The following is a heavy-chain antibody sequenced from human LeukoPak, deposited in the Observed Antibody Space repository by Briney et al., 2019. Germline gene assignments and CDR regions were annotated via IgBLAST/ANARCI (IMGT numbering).Heavy chain of an antibody. CDR3: AREKDGMDV. CDR1: GFTFSNYG. J-gene: IGHJ6*02. V-gene: IGHV3-33*01. Sequence: GGSLRLSCAASGFTFSNYGIHWVRQAPGKGLEWAALIWYDGSNKYYAGSVKGRFTISRDNSKNTVYLQMNSLRAEGMAVYYCAREKDGMDVWGQGTTVIVSS. CDR2: IWYDGSNK.